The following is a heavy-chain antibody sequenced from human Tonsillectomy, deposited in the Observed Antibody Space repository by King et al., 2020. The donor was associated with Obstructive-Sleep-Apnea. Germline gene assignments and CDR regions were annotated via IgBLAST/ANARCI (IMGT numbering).Heavy chain of an antibody. J-gene: IGHJ4*02. CDR1: GFTFSSYG. CDR3: AKDKTHYYDSNGYYFPDY. CDR2: IRYDTINK. Sequence: VQLVESGGGVVQPGRSLRLSCAASGFTFSSYGMHWVRQAPGKGLEWVAFIRYDTINKSYADSVKGRFTISRDNSKNTLYLQMNSLRDEDTALYYCAKDKTHYYDSNGYYFPDYWGQGILVTVSS. V-gene: IGHV3-30*02. D-gene: IGHD3-22*01.